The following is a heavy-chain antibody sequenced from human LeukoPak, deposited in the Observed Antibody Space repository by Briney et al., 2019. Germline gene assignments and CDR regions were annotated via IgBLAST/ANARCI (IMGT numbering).Heavy chain of an antibody. D-gene: IGHD6-19*01. V-gene: IGHV4-59*01. CDR1: GGSISNYY. Sequence: SETLSLTCTVSGGSISNYYWSWIRQPPGKGLEWIGYIYYSGNTNYNPSLKSRVTISVDTPKNQFSLKLSTVTAADTAVYYCVRENYSSGWYGIIDYWGQGTLVTVSS. CDR3: VRENYSSGWYGIIDY. J-gene: IGHJ4*02. CDR2: IYYSGNT.